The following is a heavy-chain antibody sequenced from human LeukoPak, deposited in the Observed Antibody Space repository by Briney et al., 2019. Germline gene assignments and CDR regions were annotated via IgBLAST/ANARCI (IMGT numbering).Heavy chain of an antibody. CDR2: ISGSGGGT. CDR1: GFTFKNYA. CDR3: AKNGVNYWYFDL. V-gene: IGHV3-23*01. D-gene: IGHD2-8*01. J-gene: IGHJ2*01. Sequence: GGSLRLSCAASGFTFKNYAMTWVRQAPGKGLEWVSGISGSGGGTYNADSVKGRFTISRDNSKNTLYLQMNSLRAEDTAVYYCAKNGVNYWYFDLWGRGTLVTVSS.